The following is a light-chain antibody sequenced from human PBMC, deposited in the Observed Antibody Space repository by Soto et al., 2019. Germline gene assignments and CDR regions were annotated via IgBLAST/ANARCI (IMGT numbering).Light chain of an antibody. CDR1: SSNIGSNA. CDR3: AAWDDSTKSNV. J-gene: IGLJ1*01. V-gene: IGLV1-36*01. Sequence: QSFIPQPPSVSGAPRHRVTISCSGSSSNIGSNAVNWYQQFPGKAPKLLIYYDGLLASGVSARFSGSKSGTSASLAISGLQSEDEADYSCAAWDDSTKSNVFGTGTKVTVL. CDR2: YDG.